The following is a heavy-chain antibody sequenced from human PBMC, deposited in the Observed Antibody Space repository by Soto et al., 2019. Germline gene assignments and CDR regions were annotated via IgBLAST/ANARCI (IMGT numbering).Heavy chain of an antibody. CDR2: ISGSGGST. J-gene: IGHJ4*01. V-gene: IGHV3-23*01. CDR3: LKLDGRVRVTSFGVDSF. D-gene: IGHD3-3*01. CDR1: GFTFISYA. Sequence: GSLRLSCAASGFTFISYAMSWGLQAPWKGLEWVSAISGSGGSTYYADSVKGRLTISRDNSKNTLYLQMNSLRAEDTAVYYCLKLDGRVRVTSFGVDSFWGQGTLVTVSS.